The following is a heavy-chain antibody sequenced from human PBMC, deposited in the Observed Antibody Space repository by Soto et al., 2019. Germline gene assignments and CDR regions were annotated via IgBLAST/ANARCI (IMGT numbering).Heavy chain of an antibody. V-gene: IGHV3-33*01. CDR2: IWYDGSNK. J-gene: IGHJ4*02. CDR3: ARSRYSSSWYSFDY. Sequence: GGSLRLSCAASGFTFSSYGMHWVRQAPGKGLEWVAVIWYDGSNKYYADSVKGRFTISRDNSKNTLYLQMNSLRAEDTAVYYCARSRYSSSWYSFDYWGQGTLVTVSS. D-gene: IGHD6-13*01. CDR1: GFTFSSYG.